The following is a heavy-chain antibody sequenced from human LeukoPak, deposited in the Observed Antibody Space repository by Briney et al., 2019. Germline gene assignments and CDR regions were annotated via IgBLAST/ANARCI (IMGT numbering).Heavy chain of an antibody. D-gene: IGHD2-2*01. CDR3: ARRVVQGRNWFDP. CDR1: GFTFSSYW. V-gene: IGHV3-7*01. J-gene: IGHJ5*02. Sequence: GGSLRFSCAASGFTFSSYWMSWVRQAPGKGLEWVANIKQDGSEKYYVDSVKGRFTISRDNAKNSLYLQMNSLRAEDTAVYYCARRVVQGRNWFDPWGQGTLVTVSS. CDR2: IKQDGSEK.